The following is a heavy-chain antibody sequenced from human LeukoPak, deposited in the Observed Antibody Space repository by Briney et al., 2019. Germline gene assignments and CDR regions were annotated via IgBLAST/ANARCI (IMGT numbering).Heavy chain of an antibody. D-gene: IGHD6-19*01. CDR3: ARTSGYSSGWYPDY. J-gene: IGHJ4*02. Sequence: GGSLRLSCAASGFTFSSYGMHWVRQAPGKGLEWVAFIQYDGSKKYYADSVKGQFTISRDNAKNSLYLQMNSLRAEDTAVYYCARTSGYSSGWYPDYWGQGTLVTVSS. CDR2: IQYDGSKK. CDR1: GFTFSSYG. V-gene: IGHV3-30*02.